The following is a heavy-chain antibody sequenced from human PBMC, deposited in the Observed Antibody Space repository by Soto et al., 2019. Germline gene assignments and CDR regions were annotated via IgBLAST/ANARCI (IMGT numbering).Heavy chain of an antibody. CDR1: GGSISSGSFY. CDR2: IYNSGST. J-gene: IGHJ4*02. Sequence: QVQLQESGPGLVKPSQTLSLTCTVSGGSISSGSFYWTWVRQHPGKGLEWIGYIYNSGSTDYNPSLKSRVTISADTSKNQFSLKLNYVTAADTAVYYCAREGNIRGATGIDYWGQGTLVTVSS. D-gene: IGHD3-10*01. V-gene: IGHV4-31*03. CDR3: AREGNIRGATGIDY.